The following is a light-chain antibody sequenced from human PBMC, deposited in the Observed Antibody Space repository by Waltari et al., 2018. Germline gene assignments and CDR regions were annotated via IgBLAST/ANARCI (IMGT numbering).Light chain of an antibody. Sequence: DIVMTQSPDSLAVSLGERATINCKSSQTLLDSSNNRNYLAWYQQKPGQPPKLLIYWASSRESGVPDRFSGSGSGTDFTLTITSLQAEDVAVHYCQQYYSPPPLFTFGPGTKVDIK. CDR3: QQYYSPPPLFT. J-gene: IGKJ3*01. CDR1: QTLLDSSNNRNY. V-gene: IGKV4-1*01. CDR2: WAS.